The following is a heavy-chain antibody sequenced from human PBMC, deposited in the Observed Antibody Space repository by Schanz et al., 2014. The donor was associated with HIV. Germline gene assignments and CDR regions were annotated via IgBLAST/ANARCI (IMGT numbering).Heavy chain of an antibody. CDR1: GFAVSSNF. D-gene: IGHD3-22*01. CDR3: RAWLLGDRMDV. V-gene: IGHV3-53*01. J-gene: IGHJ6*02. Sequence: EVPLVESGGGLIQRGGSLRLSCAASGFAVSSNFLNWVRQTPGKGLEWVSFTSSDGTTYYADSVKGRFTISRDISRNTIYLQMNGLRDEDTEGEYCRAWLLGDRMDVWGQGTTVAVSS. CDR2: TSSDGTT.